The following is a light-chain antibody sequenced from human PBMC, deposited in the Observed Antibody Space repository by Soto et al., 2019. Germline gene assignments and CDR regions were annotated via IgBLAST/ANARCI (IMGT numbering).Light chain of an antibody. CDR3: SSYAGSNNFV. V-gene: IGLV2-8*01. Sequence: QSALTQPPSASGSPGQSVTISCTGTSSDVGSYDYVSWYQQHPGKAPKLMIYEVSKRPSGVPDRFSGSKSGNTASLTVSGLQAEDEADYCCSSYAGSNNFVFGTGTKVTVL. J-gene: IGLJ1*01. CDR1: SSDVGSYDY. CDR2: EVS.